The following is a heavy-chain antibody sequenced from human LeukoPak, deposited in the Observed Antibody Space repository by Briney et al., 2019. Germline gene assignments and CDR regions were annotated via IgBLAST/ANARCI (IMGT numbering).Heavy chain of an antibody. J-gene: IGHJ6*02. CDR3: ARVQGGMDV. V-gene: IGHV4-59*11. Sequence: NTSETLSLTCTVSGGSISSRYWSWIRQPPGKGLEWIGYIYYSGGTNYNPSLKSRVTISVDTSKNQFSLKLSSVTAADTAVYFCARVQGGMDVWGQGTTVTVSS. CDR2: IYYSGGT. CDR1: GGSISSRY.